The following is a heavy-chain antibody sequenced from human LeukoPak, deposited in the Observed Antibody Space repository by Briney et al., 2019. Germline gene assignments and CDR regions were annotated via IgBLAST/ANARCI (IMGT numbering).Heavy chain of an antibody. Sequence: GGSLRLSCAASGFTFDDYAMHWVRQAPGKGLEWVSGISWNSGSIGYADSAKGRFTISRDNAKNSLYLQMNSLRAEDTALYYCAKPSLKGLGIFGYFDYWGQGTLVTVSS. J-gene: IGHJ4*02. CDR1: GFTFDDYA. V-gene: IGHV3-9*01. CDR2: ISWNSGSI. D-gene: IGHD7-27*01. CDR3: AKPSLKGLGIFGYFDY.